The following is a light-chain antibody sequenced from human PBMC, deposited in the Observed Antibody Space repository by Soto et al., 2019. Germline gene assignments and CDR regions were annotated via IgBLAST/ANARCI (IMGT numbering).Light chain of an antibody. CDR1: QGISSS. Sequence: DIQLTQSPSFLSASAGDRVTITCRASQGISSSLAWYQQKPGKAPKLLIYAASTLQSGVPSRFSGSGSGTEFTLTISSLQPEDFATYYCQQVNSYPHTFGQGTKLEIK. V-gene: IGKV1-9*01. CDR2: AAS. CDR3: QQVNSYPHT. J-gene: IGKJ2*01.